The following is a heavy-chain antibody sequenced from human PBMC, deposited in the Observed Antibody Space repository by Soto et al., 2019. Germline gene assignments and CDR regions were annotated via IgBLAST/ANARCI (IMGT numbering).Heavy chain of an antibody. CDR2: ISYDGSNK. D-gene: IGHD2-15*01. J-gene: IGHJ4*02. Sequence: PGGSLRLSCAASGFTFSSYGMHWVRQAPGKGLEWVAVISYDGSNKYYADSVKGRFTISRDNSKNTLYLQMNSLRAEDTAVYYCANRNWEGCSDLTCYVFAFWGQGALVTVSS. CDR1: GFTFSSYG. V-gene: IGHV3-30*18. CDR3: ANRNWEGCSDLTCYVFAF.